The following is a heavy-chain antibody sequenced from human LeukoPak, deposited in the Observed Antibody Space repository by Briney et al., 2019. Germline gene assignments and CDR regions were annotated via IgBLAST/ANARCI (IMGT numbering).Heavy chain of an antibody. Sequence: SETLSLTCTVSGGSVSSSSYYWGWIRQPPGKGLEWIGSIYYSGSTYYNPSLKSRVTISVDTSKNQFSLKLTSVTAADTAVYFCARRGIAVAETFDYWGQGTLVTVSS. CDR1: GGSVSSSSYY. CDR3: ARRGIAVAETFDY. J-gene: IGHJ4*02. D-gene: IGHD6-19*01. V-gene: IGHV4-39*01. CDR2: IYYSGST.